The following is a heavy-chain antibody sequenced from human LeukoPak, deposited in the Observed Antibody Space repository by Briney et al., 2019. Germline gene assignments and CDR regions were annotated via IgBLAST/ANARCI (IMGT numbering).Heavy chain of an antibody. CDR1: GGSMSGYH. J-gene: IGHJ2*01. CDR2: IYYTGQT. D-gene: IGHD4-23*01. V-gene: IGHV4-59*08. CDR3: VRLSVVSPHRYFDL. Sequence: SETLSLTCTVFGGSMSGYHWSWIRQPPGKGLEWIAYIYYTGQTNYNPSLKSRVTISLDTSKNQFSLTLTSVTAADTAVYYCVRLSVVSPHRYFDLWGRGTLVTVSS.